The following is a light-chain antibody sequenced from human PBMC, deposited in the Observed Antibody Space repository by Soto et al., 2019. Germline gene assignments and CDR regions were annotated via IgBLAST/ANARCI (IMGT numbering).Light chain of an antibody. CDR3: QTWGPGIQV. Sequence: QLVLTQSPSASASLGASVKLTCTLSSGHNTYAIAWHQQQPEKGPRYLMKLNSDGSHSKGDAIPDRFSGSSSGTERYLTISHLQSEDEADYYCQTWGPGIQVFGGGTQLTVL. V-gene: IGLV4-69*01. CDR1: SGHNTYA. J-gene: IGLJ3*02. CDR2: LNSDGSH.